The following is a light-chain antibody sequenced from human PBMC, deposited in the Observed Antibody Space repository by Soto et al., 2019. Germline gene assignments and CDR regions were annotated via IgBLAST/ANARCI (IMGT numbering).Light chain of an antibody. J-gene: IGKJ4*01. V-gene: IGKV1-39*01. Sequence: DIQMTQSPSSLSASLVDRVTITCRASQSISSYLNWYQQKPGKAPKLLIYAASSLQSGVPSRFSGSGSGTDFTLTISSLQPEDFATYYCQQSYSTPRTFGGGTKVDIK. CDR3: QQSYSTPRT. CDR2: AAS. CDR1: QSISSY.